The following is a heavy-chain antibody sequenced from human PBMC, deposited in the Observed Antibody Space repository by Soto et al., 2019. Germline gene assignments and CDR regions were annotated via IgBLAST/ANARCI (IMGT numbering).Heavy chain of an antibody. Sequence: SETLSLTCDVSVEPMTGGYYWGWIRQSPGKGLEWIGSIYYGGTTYYNPSLRSRLAISIGTSKNQFSLRLSSVTAADTALYYCARGWYYSDVWGQGSLVTVSS. CDR1: VEPMTGGYY. V-gene: IGHV4-38-2*01. J-gene: IGHJ4*02. CDR2: IYYGGTT. D-gene: IGHD2-15*01. CDR3: ARGWYYSDV.